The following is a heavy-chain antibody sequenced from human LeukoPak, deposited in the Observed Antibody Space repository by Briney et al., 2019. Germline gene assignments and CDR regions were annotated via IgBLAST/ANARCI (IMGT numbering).Heavy chain of an antibody. CDR3: ARDGGYCSSTSCYHWFDP. J-gene: IGHJ5*02. CDR2: INPNSGGT. Sequence: ASVKVSCKASGYTFTGYYMHWVRQAPGQGLEWMGWINPNSGGTNYAQKFQGRVTMTRDTSISTAYMELSRLRSDDTAVYYCARDGGYCSSTSCYHWFDPWGQGTLVTVSS. V-gene: IGHV1-2*02. D-gene: IGHD2-2*01. CDR1: GYTFTGYY.